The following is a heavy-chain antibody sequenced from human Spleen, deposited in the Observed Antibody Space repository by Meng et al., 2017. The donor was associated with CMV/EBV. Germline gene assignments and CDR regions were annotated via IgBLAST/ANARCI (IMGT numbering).Heavy chain of an antibody. CDR3: ARDAPTGTFDY. J-gene: IGHJ4*02. CDR2: ISSSSTYR. D-gene: IGHD1-1*01. CDR1: GFTFSSYA. Sequence: GESLKISCAASGFTFSSYAMHWVRQAPGKGLEWVSSISSSSTYRHYAASMKDGFTISRDNAKNALYLQMNSLTDEDTAVYYCARDAPTGTFDYWGQGTLVTVSS. V-gene: IGHV3-21*01.